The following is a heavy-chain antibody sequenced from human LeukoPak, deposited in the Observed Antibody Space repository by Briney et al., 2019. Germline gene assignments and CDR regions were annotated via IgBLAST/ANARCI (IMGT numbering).Heavy chain of an antibody. CDR2: ISAYNGNT. J-gene: IGHJ4*02. CDR3: ARVAMIVVVSPPDY. CDR1: GYTFTSYG. D-gene: IGHD3-22*01. Sequence: GASVKVSCKASGYTFTSYGISWVRQAPGQGLEWMGWISAYNGNTNYAQKLQGRVTMTTDTSTSTAYMELRSLRSDDTAVYYCARVAMIVVVSPPDYWGQGTLVTVSS. V-gene: IGHV1-18*01.